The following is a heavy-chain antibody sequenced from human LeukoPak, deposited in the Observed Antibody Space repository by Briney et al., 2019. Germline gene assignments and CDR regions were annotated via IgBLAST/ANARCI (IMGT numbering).Heavy chain of an antibody. V-gene: IGHV3-30*18. D-gene: IGHD6-19*01. Sequence: GGSLRLSCAASGFTFSSYGMHWVRQAPGKGLEWVAVISYDGSNKYYADSVKGRFTISRDNSKNTLYLLMNSLRAEDTAVYYCAKAGSGYWGQGTLVTVSS. CDR1: GFTFSSYG. J-gene: IGHJ4*02. CDR3: AKAGSGY. CDR2: ISYDGSNK.